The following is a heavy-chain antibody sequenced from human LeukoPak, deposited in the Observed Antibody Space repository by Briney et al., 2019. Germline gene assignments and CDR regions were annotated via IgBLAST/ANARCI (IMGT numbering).Heavy chain of an antibody. CDR2: IIPILGIA. CDR1: GGTFSSYA. J-gene: IGHJ5*02. D-gene: IGHD3-9*01. V-gene: IGHV1-69*04. Sequence: GASVKVSCKASGGTFSSYAISWVRQAPGQGLEWMGRIIPILGIANYAQKFQGRVTITADKSTSTAYMELSSLRSEDTAVYYCAREAYVLRYSDWLSRTGAYNWFDPWGQGTLVTVSS. CDR3: AREAYVLRYSDWLSRTGAYNWFDP.